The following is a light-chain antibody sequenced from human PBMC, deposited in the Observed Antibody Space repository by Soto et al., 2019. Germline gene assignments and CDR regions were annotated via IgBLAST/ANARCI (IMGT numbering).Light chain of an antibody. J-gene: IGLJ2*01. CDR2: DNN. Sequence: QSVLTQPPSVSAAPGQKVSISCSGSSSNIGDNYVSWYQQFPGTAPKLLIYDNNKRPSGIPDRFSGSASGTSATLGITGLQTGDDDDYYCGTWDTSLSAGVFGGGTKLTVL. V-gene: IGLV1-51*01. CDR1: SSNIGDNY. CDR3: GTWDTSLSAGV.